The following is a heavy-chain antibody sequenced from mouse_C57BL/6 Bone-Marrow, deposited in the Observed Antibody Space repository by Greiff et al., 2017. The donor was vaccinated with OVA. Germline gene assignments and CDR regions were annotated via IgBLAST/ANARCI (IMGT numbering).Heavy chain of an antibody. J-gene: IGHJ4*01. CDR2: IDPSDGYT. CDR1: GYTFTSSW. CDR3: ARGYGSSCAMDY. D-gene: IGHD1-1*01. V-gene: IGHV1-69*01. Sequence: VQLQQSGAELVMPGASVTLSCTASGYTFTSSWMHWVKQRPGQGLEWIGEIDPSDGYTNYNPKFKGKSTLTVDKSSSTAYMQLSSLTSEDSAGYDCARGYGSSCAMDYWGQGTSVTVSS.